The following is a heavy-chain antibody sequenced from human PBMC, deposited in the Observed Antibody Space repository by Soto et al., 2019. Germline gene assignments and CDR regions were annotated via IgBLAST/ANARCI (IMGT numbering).Heavy chain of an antibody. CDR3: ARATYSSSWYYFDY. J-gene: IGHJ4*02. V-gene: IGHV4-34*01. CDR1: GGSFSGYY. D-gene: IGHD6-13*01. CDR2: INHSGST. Sequence: SETLSLTCAVYGGSFSGYYWSWIRQPPGKGLEWIGEINHSGSTNYNPSLKSRVTISVDMSKNQFSLKLSSVTAADTAVYYCARATYSSSWYYFDYWGQGTLVTVSS.